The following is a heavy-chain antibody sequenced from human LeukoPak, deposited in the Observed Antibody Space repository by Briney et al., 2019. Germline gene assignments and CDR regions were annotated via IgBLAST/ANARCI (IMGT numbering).Heavy chain of an antibody. D-gene: IGHD3-10*01. CDR2: INHSGST. CDR3: AGVKYTMVRGVIGPAIDY. V-gene: IGHV4-34*01. J-gene: IGHJ4*02. Sequence: SETLSLTCAVYGGSFSGYYWSWIRQPPGKGLEWIGEINHSGSTNYNPSLKSRVAISVDTSKNQFSLKLSSVTAADTAVYYCAGVKYTMVRGVIGPAIDYWGQGTLVTVSS. CDR1: GGSFSGYY.